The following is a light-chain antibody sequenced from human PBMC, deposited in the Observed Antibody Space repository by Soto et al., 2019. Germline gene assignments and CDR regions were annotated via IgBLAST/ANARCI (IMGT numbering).Light chain of an antibody. CDR2: AAT. CDR1: QTISIY. V-gene: IGKV1-39*01. Sequence: DIQMTQSPSSLSASGGDRVTITCRASQTISIYLNWYQQKPGQAPKLLIYAATSLQSGVPSRFSGSGSGTDLTLTISSLQPEDSATYYCQQSYSTPQTFGQGTKVEIK. CDR3: QQSYSTPQT. J-gene: IGKJ1*01.